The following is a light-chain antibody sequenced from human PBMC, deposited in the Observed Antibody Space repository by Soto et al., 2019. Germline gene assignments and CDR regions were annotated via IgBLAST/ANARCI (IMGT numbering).Light chain of an antibody. V-gene: IGKV3-20*01. CDR2: GAS. Sequence: EIVLTQSPGTLSLSPGERATLSCRASQSVSSSYLAWYQQKPGQAPRLRIYGASSRATGIPDRFSGRGSGTDFTLTISRLEPEEFAVYYCQQYGCSFTFCPGSKVDIK. CDR1: QSVSSSY. J-gene: IGKJ3*01. CDR3: QQYGCSFT.